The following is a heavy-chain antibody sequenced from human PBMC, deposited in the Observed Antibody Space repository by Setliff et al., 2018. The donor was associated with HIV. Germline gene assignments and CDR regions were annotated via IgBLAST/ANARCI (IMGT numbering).Heavy chain of an antibody. CDR3: ARGRIAVAGWRDFQH. Sequence: ASVKVSCKASGYTFNNCYMHWVRQAPGQGLEWMGIINPSGGSTSHAQKFQGRVTMTRDTSISTAYMELSRLRSDDTAVYYCARGRIAVAGWRDFQHWGQGTLVTVSS. CDR2: INPSGGST. CDR1: GYTFNNCY. J-gene: IGHJ1*01. D-gene: IGHD6-19*01. V-gene: IGHV1-46*02.